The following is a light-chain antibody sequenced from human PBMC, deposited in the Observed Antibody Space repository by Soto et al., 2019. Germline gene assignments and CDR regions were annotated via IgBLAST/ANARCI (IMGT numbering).Light chain of an antibody. CDR1: QGISNY. Sequence: DIQMTQSPSSLSASVGDRVTITCRASQGISNYLAWYKQQPGKVPKLLIYVASTLQSGVPSRFSGSGSGTDFTLTISSLQPEDVATYYFQQYNSAPWTFGQGTKVEIK. J-gene: IGKJ1*01. CDR2: VAS. CDR3: QQYNSAPWT. V-gene: IGKV1-27*01.